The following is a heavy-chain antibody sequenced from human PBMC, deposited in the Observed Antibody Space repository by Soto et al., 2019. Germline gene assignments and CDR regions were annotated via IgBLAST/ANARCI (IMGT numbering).Heavy chain of an antibody. D-gene: IGHD4-17*01. CDR1: GFTFSDYY. CDR3: ARDSVYYGDYELNYFDC. V-gene: IGHV3-11*05. Sequence: QVQLVESGGGLVKPGGSLRLSCAASGFTFSDYYMSWIRQAPGKGLEWVSYIRSSSSYTNYADSVKGRFTISRDNAKNSLYLQMNSLRAEDTAVYYCARDSVYYGDYELNYFDCWGQGTLVTVSS. CDR2: IRSSSSYT. J-gene: IGHJ4*02.